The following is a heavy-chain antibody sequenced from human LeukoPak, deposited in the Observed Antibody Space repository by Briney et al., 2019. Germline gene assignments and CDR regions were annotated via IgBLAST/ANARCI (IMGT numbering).Heavy chain of an antibody. CDR2: FDPEDGET. J-gene: IGHJ6*02. CDR3: AAEEWLGRRSGMDV. Sequence: ASVKLSCKASESTLTELSMHSVRQAPRQRLEWLGGFDPEDGETISAQKFQRRVTMTEDTSTDTAYMELSSLRSEDTAVYYCAAEEWLGRRSGMDVWAKGPRSPSP. CDR1: ESTLTELS. V-gene: IGHV1-24*01. D-gene: IGHD6-19*01.